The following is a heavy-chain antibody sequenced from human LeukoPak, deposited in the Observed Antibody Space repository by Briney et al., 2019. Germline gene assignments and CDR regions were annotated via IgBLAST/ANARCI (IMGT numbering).Heavy chain of an antibody. J-gene: IGHJ5*02. V-gene: IGHV1-2*02. Sequence: GASVKVSCKASGYSFTGYYIHWVRQAPGQGFEWMGWINPNSGDTNFAQQFRGRVTMTRDTSISAAYMELSSLRSDDTAVYYCARHVASSVWFDPWGQGTLVTVSS. CDR3: ARHVASSVWFDP. CDR2: INPNSGDT. D-gene: IGHD2-21*01. CDR1: GYSFTGYY.